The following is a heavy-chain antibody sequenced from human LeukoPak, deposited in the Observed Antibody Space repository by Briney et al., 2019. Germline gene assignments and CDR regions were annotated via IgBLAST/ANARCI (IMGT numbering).Heavy chain of an antibody. CDR3: TKDVGVNLFDY. V-gene: IGHV3-23*01. Sequence: PGGSLRLSCAASGFTFSDYAMSWVRQAPGKGLEWVSTISNSGGSTNYADSLKGRFTISRDNSKSTLYLQMNSLRAEDTAVYYRTKDVGVNLFDYSGQESLVTVPS. J-gene: IGHJ4*02. CDR2: ISNSGGST. CDR1: GFTFSDYA. D-gene: IGHD3-10*01.